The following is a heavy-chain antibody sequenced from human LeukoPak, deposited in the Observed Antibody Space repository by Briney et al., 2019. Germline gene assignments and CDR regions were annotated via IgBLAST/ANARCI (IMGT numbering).Heavy chain of an antibody. J-gene: IGHJ3*02. CDR1: GFTFSSYD. CDR2: IGSSGSTV. D-gene: IGHD4-23*01. V-gene: IGHV3-48*03. CDR3: ARDTLEYSNSPDALDI. Sequence: GGSLRLSCAASGFTFSSYDMSWVRQAPGKGLEWVSYIGSSGSTVYYADSVKGRFTISRDNAKNSLYMQMESLRDEDTAIYYCARDTLEYSNSPDALDIWGQGTMVTVSP.